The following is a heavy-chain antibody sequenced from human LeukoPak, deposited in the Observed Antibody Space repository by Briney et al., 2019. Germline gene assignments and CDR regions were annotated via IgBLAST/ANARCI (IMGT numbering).Heavy chain of an antibody. Sequence: PSETLSLTCTVSGCSISSSSYYWGWIRQPPGKGLEWIGSIYYSGSTYYNPSLKSRVTISVDTSKNQFSLKLSSVTAADTAVYYCARLRWRYFDYWGQGTLVTVSS. CDR3: ARLRWRYFDY. D-gene: IGHD4-23*01. CDR1: GCSISSSSYY. V-gene: IGHV4-39*01. CDR2: IYYSGST. J-gene: IGHJ4*02.